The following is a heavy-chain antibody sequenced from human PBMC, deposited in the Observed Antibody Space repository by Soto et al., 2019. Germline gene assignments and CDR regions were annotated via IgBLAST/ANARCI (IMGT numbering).Heavy chain of an antibody. CDR1: GGTFSSYT. D-gene: IGHD4-4*01. Sequence: QVQLVQSGAEVKKPGSSVQVSCKASGGTFSSYTISWVRQAPGQGLEWMGRIIHILGIANYAQKFQGRVTNTADKSRSTAYMELSSLRSEDTGGYYCSCFYRNYPSTDIWGQGAMGTVFS. V-gene: IGHV1-69*02. CDR3: SCFYRNYPSTDI. CDR2: IIHILGIA. J-gene: IGHJ3*02.